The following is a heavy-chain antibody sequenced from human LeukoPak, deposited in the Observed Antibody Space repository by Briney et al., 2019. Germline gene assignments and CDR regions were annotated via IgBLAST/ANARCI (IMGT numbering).Heavy chain of an antibody. CDR3: ASLGPFSGRTIGPPYGMVV. V-gene: IGHV3-33*01. J-gene: IGHJ6*02. D-gene: IGHD3-10*01. Sequence: GGSLRLFCAASGFTFSIYVMHWVRQAPGNGMEWVAVIWYDGSNKYYADSVKGRFTISRDNSKNTLYLQMNSLRAEDTAVYYCASLGPFSGRTIGPPYGMVVWGQGITVTVSS. CDR1: GFTFSIYV. CDR2: IWYDGSNK.